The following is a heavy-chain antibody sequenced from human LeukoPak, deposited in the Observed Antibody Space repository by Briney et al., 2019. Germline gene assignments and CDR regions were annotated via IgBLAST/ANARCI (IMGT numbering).Heavy chain of an antibody. CDR3: ASGILYDFWGGHF. Sequence: GGSLRLSCAASEFTYWMSWVRQAPGTGLEWVANIKQDGSEKYYVDSVMGRFTISRDNAKKSLYLQMNSLRAEDTAVYYCASGILYDFWGGHFWGKGTLVTVSS. CDR2: IKQDGSEK. CDR1: EFTYW. J-gene: IGHJ4*02. V-gene: IGHV3-7*01. D-gene: IGHD3-3*01.